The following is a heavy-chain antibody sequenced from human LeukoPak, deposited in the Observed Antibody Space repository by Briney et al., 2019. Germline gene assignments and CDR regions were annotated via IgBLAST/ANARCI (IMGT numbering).Heavy chain of an antibody. CDR3: ARGWVLATGAFDF. J-gene: IGHJ3*01. V-gene: IGHV3-53*01. CDR1: GFTFSDYY. D-gene: IGHD3-3*01. CDR2: IYSGGST. Sequence: GGSLRLSCAASGFTFSDYYMTWVRQPPGKGLEWVSVIYSGGSTYYADSVKGRFTISRDNSKNKVSLQMNSLRAEDTAVYYCARGWVLATGAFDFWGQGTLVTVSS.